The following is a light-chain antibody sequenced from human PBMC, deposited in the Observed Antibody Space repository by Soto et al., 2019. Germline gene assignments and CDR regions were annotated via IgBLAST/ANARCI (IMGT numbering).Light chain of an antibody. V-gene: IGLV2-8*01. CDR2: EVN. Sequence: QSALTQPPSASGSPGQSVTISCTGTSSDVGGYNYVSWYQQHPGKAPRLMIYEVNKRPSGVPYRFSGYKSGNTASLTVSGLQADDEAVYYCSSYAGNNLLVFGGGTQLTVL. J-gene: IGLJ2*01. CDR1: SSDVGGYNY. CDR3: SSYAGNNLLV.